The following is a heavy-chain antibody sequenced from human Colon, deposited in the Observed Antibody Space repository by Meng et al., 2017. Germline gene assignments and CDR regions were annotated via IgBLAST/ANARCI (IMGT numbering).Heavy chain of an antibody. CDR2: SYYSGTT. CDR3: AEGWTRHR. V-gene: IGHV4-31*02. D-gene: IGHD2-15*01. J-gene: IGHJ4*02. Sequence: WGGRGPGKGLGWVGYSYYSGTTDYNPSRKGRATISVDTPKLQFSLNLTSVTAADTGVYYCAEGWTRHRWGQGTLVTVSS.